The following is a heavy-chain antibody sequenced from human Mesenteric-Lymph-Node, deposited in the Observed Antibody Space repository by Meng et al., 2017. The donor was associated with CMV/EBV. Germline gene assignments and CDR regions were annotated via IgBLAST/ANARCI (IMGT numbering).Heavy chain of an antibody. CDR2: IRYDGSNE. V-gene: IGHV3-30*02. CDR1: AFSFSSYG. D-gene: IGHD3-22*01. J-gene: IGHJ4*02. CDR3: VRDSSGYYYFDF. Sequence: GESLKISCAASAFSFSSYGMHWVRQGPGKGLEWAAFIRYDGSNECYADSVKGRFTISRDNAKNSLYLQMNSLRAEDTAVYYCVRDSSGYYYFDFWGQGTLVTVSS.